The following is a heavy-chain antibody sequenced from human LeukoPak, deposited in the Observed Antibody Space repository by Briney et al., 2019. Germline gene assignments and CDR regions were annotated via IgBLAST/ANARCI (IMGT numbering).Heavy chain of an antibody. CDR2: ISWDGGST. D-gene: IGHD6-19*01. CDR1: GFTFSSYS. CDR3: TKDRGGALSSGWYGYYYYGMDV. V-gene: IGHV3-43D*03. Sequence: GGSLRLSCSASGFTFSSYSMNWVRQAPGKGLEWVSLISWDGGSTYYADSVKGRFTISRDNSKNSLYLQMNSLRAEDTALYYCTKDRGGALSSGWYGYYYYGMDVWGQGTTVTVSS. J-gene: IGHJ6*02.